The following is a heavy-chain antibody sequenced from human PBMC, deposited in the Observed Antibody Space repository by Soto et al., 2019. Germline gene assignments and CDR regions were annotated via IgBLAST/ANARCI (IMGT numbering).Heavy chain of an antibody. Sequence: GGSLRLSCAASGFTVSSNYMSWVRQAPGKGLEWVSVIYSGGSTYYADSVKGRFTISRDNSKNTLYLQMNSLRAEDTAVYYCARDRMYYDILTGNYYYYGMDVWVQGTTVTVSS. CDR3: ARDRMYYDILTGNYYYYGMDV. V-gene: IGHV3-53*01. CDR2: IYSGGST. CDR1: GFTVSSNY. J-gene: IGHJ6*02. D-gene: IGHD3-9*01.